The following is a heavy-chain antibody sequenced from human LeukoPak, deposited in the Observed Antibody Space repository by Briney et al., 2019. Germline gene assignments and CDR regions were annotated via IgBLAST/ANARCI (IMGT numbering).Heavy chain of an antibody. V-gene: IGHV4-30-2*01. CDR1: GGSISSGGYS. Sequence: PSQTLSLTCAVSGGSISSGGYSWSWIRQPPGKGLEWIGYIYHSGSTYYNPSLKSRVTISVDRSKNQFSLKLSSVTAADTAVYYCARDRGDYAFDYWGQGTLVTVSS. CDR2: IYHSGST. D-gene: IGHD4-17*01. CDR3: ARDRGDYAFDY. J-gene: IGHJ4*02.